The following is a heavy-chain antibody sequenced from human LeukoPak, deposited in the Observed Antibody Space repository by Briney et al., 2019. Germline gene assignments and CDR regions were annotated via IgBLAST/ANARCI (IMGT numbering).Heavy chain of an antibody. V-gene: IGHV3-23*01. Sequence: GGSLRLSCAASGFTFSGYAMSWVRQAPGKGLEWVSAISGSGGSTYYADSVKGRFTISRDNSKNTLYLQMNSLRAEDTAVYYCAKFDQLHRGGYWGQGTLVTVSS. J-gene: IGHJ4*02. CDR1: GFTFSGYA. D-gene: IGHD2-2*01. CDR2: ISGSGGST. CDR3: AKFDQLHRGGY.